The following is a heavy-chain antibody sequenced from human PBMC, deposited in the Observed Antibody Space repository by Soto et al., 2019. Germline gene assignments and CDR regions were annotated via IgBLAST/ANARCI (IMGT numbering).Heavy chain of an antibody. CDR3: ARGGGIQLWSSFDY. V-gene: IGHV4-34*01. CDR1: GGSFSGYY. J-gene: IGHJ4*02. Sequence: PSETLSLTCAVYGGSFSGYYWRWIRQPPGKGLEWIGEINHSGSINYNPSLKSRVTISVDTSKNQFSLKLSSVTAADTAVYYCARGGGIQLWSSFDYWGQGILVT. CDR2: INHSGSI. D-gene: IGHD5-18*01.